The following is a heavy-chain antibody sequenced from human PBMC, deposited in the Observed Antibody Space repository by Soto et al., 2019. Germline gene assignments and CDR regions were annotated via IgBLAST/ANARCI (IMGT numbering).Heavy chain of an antibody. CDR1: GYTFAGYY. CDR3: ARVRYYYDSSGSADDALDI. J-gene: IGHJ3*02. Sequence: ASVKVSCKASGYTFAGYYMHWVRQAPGQGLEWMGWINPNSGGTNYAQKFQGWVTMTRDTSISTAYMELSRLRSDDTAVYYCARVRYYYDSSGSADDALDIWGQGTMVTVSS. V-gene: IGHV1-2*04. CDR2: INPNSGGT. D-gene: IGHD3-22*01.